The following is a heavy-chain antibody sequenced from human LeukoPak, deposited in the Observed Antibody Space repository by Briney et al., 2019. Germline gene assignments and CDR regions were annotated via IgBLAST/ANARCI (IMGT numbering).Heavy chain of an antibody. Sequence: GGSLRLSCAASGFTFSSYSMNWVRQAPGKGLEWVSSISSSSSYIYYADSVKGRFTISRDNAKSSLYLQMNSLRAEDTAVYYCARDGLYSSSWDLDYWGQGTLVTVSS. CDR3: ARDGLYSSSWDLDY. CDR2: ISSSSSYI. CDR1: GFTFSSYS. D-gene: IGHD6-6*01. V-gene: IGHV3-21*01. J-gene: IGHJ4*02.